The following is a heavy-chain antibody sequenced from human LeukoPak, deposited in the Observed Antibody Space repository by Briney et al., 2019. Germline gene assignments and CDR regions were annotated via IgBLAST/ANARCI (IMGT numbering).Heavy chain of an antibody. V-gene: IGHV3-33*01. D-gene: IGHD6-19*01. CDR2: IWYDGSNK. CDR3: ARSQGIAVAGIDY. J-gene: IGHJ4*02. CDR1: GFTFSSYG. Sequence: GGSLRLSCAASGFTFSSYGMHWVRQAPAKGLEWVAVIWYDGSNKYYADSVKGRFTISRDNFKNTLYLQMNSLRAEDTTVYYCARSQGIAVAGIDYWGQGTLVTVSS.